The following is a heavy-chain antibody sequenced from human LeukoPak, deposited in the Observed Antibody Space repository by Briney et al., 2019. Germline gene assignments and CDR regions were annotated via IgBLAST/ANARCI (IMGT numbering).Heavy chain of an antibody. CDR3: ARGYYGDYVYDY. Sequence: PGGSLRLSCAASGSTFHDYGMSWVRQSPGKGLEWVSGINWNGDRTGYADSVKGRFTISRDNAKKSLYLQMNSLRAEDTAVYYCARGYYGDYVYDYWGQGTLVTVSS. CDR2: INWNGDRT. J-gene: IGHJ4*02. CDR1: GSTFHDYG. D-gene: IGHD4-17*01. V-gene: IGHV3-20*04.